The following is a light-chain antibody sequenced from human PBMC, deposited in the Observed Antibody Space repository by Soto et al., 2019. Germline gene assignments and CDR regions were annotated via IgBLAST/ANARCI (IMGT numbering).Light chain of an antibody. CDR3: QSYDDSLGGHVI. V-gene: IGLV1-40*01. CDR1: SSYIGAGYD. CDR2: ANT. J-gene: IGLJ2*01. Sequence: QSVLTQPPSVSAAPGQRVTISCTGSSSYIGAGYDVHWYQQLPGTAPKLLIYANTNRPSGVPDRFSGSKSGTSASLAITGLQAEDEADYYCQSYDDSLGGHVIFGGGTKLTVL.